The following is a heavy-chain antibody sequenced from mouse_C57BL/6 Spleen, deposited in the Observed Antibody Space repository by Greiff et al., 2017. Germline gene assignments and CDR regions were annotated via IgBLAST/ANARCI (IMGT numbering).Heavy chain of an antibody. CDR2: ISSGSSTI. Sequence: DVQLVESGGGLVKPGGSLKLSCAASGFTFSDYGMHWVRQAPEKGLAWVAYISSGSSTIYYADTVKGRFTISRDNAKNTLFLQMTSLRSEDTAMYYCARAITTVVARDWYFDVWGTGTTVTVSS. D-gene: IGHD1-1*01. CDR3: ARAITTVVARDWYFDV. J-gene: IGHJ1*03. V-gene: IGHV5-17*01. CDR1: GFTFSDYG.